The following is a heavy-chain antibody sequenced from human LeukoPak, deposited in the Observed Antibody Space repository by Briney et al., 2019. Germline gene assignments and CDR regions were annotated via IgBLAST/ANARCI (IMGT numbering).Heavy chain of an antibody. CDR3: ARLIVVVPAAIGYFDY. D-gene: IGHD2-2*02. V-gene: IGHV3-20*04. CDR2: INWNGGST. Sequence: GDSLRLSCAASGFNFDYYGMSWVRHAPGKGLEWVSCINWNGGSTGYADPVKGRFTISRVQDKNLLYLQMNRLRVEDTALYYCARLIVVVPAAIGYFDYWGQGTLVTVSS. J-gene: IGHJ4*02. CDR1: GFNFDYYG.